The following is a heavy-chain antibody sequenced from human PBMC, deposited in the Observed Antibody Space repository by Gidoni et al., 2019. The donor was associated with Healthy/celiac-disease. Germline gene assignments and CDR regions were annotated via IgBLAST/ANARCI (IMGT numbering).Heavy chain of an antibody. D-gene: IGHD3-3*01. V-gene: IGHV4-34*01. Sequence: QVQLQQWGAGLLKPSETLSLTCAVYGGSFSGYYWSWIRQPPGKGLEWIGEINHSGSTNYNPSLKSRVTISVDTSKNQFSLKLSSVTAADTAVYYCASGRRITIFGVVTRAFDPWGQGTLVTVSS. CDR1: GGSFSGYY. J-gene: IGHJ5*02. CDR2: INHSGST. CDR3: ASGRRITIFGVVTRAFDP.